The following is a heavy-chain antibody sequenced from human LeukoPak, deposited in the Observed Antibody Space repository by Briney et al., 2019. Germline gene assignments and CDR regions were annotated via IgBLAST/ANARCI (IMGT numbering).Heavy chain of an antibody. J-gene: IGHJ4*02. CDR1: GYTFTSYA. D-gene: IGHD6-19*01. CDR3: AREGSIAVASTVDY. Sequence: ASVKVSCKASGYTFTSYAMNWVRQAPGQGLEWMGWNNTNTGNPTYAQGFTGRFVFSLDTSVSTAYLQISSLKAEDTAVYYCAREGSIAVASTVDYWGQGTLVTVSS. V-gene: IGHV7-4-1*02. CDR2: NNTNTGNP.